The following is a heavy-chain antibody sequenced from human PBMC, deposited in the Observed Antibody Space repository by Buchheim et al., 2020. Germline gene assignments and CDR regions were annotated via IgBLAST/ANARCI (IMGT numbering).Heavy chain of an antibody. CDR3: AREHPNYGDYPNYYYYGMDV. Sequence: QVQLVESGGGVVQPGRSLRLSCAASGFTFSSYAMHWVRQAPGKGLEWVAVISYDGSNKYYADSVKGRFTISRDNSKNTLYLQMNSLRAEDTAVYYCAREHPNYGDYPNYYYYGMDVWGQGTT. CDR2: ISYDGSNK. J-gene: IGHJ6*02. CDR1: GFTFSSYA. D-gene: IGHD4-17*01. V-gene: IGHV3-30-3*01.